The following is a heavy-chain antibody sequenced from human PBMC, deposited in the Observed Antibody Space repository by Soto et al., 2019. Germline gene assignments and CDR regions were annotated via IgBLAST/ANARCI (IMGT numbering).Heavy chain of an antibody. J-gene: IGHJ4*02. CDR1: GGSISSATYY. CDR3: ASGHGDFDY. V-gene: IGHV4-31*03. Sequence: PSETLSLTCTVSGGSISSATYYWSWIRQHPGKGLEWIGYIYYSGNTYYNPSLKSRVTISVDTSKNQFSLKLSSVTAADTAVYYCASGHGDFDYWGQGTLVTVSS. CDR2: IYYSGNT. D-gene: IGHD4-17*01.